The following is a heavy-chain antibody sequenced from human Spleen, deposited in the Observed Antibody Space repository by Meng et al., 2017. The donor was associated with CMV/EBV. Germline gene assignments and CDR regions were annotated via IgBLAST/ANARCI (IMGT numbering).Heavy chain of an antibody. V-gene: IGHV3-23*01. Sequence: GGSLRLSCAASGFTFSSYAMSWVRQAPGKGLEWVSAISGSGGSTYYADSGKGRFTISRDNSKNTLYLQMNSLRAEDTAVYYCAKVKRGYCSSTSCHGADYWGQGTLVTVSS. CDR3: AKVKRGYCSSTSCHGADY. CDR1: GFTFSSYA. J-gene: IGHJ4*02. CDR2: ISGSGGST. D-gene: IGHD2-2*01.